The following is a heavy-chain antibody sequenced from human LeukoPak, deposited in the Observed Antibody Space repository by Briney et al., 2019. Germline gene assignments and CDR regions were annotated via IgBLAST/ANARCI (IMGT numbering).Heavy chain of an antibody. D-gene: IGHD4-17*01. CDR2: ISSSSSYI. Sequence: GGSLRLSCAVFGFTFSSYSMNWVRQAPGKGLEWVSSISSSSSYIYYADSVKGRFTISRDNAKNSLYLQMNSLRAEDTAVYYCAVKAYGDYSFDYWGQGTLVTVSS. CDR1: GFTFSSYS. J-gene: IGHJ4*02. CDR3: AVKAYGDYSFDY. V-gene: IGHV3-21*01.